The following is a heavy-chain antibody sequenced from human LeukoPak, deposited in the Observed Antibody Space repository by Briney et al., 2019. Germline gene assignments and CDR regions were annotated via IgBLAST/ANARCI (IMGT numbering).Heavy chain of an antibody. Sequence: SVKVSCKASGGTFSYYAISWVRQAPGQGLEWMGRIIPILGITNYAQKFQGRVTITADKSTSTAYMELSSLRSEDTAVYYCARDPISLVYFDYWGQGTLVTVSS. CDR1: GGTFSYYA. CDR2: IIPILGIT. V-gene: IGHV1-69*04. D-gene: IGHD3-10*01. J-gene: IGHJ4*02. CDR3: ARDPISLVYFDY.